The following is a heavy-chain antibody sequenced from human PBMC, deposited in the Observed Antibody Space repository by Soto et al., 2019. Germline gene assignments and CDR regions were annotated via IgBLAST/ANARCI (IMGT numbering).Heavy chain of an antibody. Sequence: QITLNESGPTVVKPAETLTLTCTFSGFSLTTSGVGVGWIRQSPRKAPEWLALSYWDDDKRYSASLKSRLTITKDTSKNQVVLTMASVDPADTATYYCAHRILRTVFGLVTTTAIYFDFWGQGTPVVVSS. V-gene: IGHV2-5*02. J-gene: IGHJ4*02. D-gene: IGHD3-3*01. CDR3: AHRILRTVFGLVTTTAIYFDF. CDR1: GFSLTTSGVG. CDR2: SYWDDDK.